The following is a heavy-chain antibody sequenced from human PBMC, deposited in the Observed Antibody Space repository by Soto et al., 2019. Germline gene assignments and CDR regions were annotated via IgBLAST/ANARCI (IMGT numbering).Heavy chain of an antibody. V-gene: IGHV3-30-3*01. J-gene: IGHJ6*02. CDR2: ISYDGSNK. CDR3: ARGTLDQRYYYGMDV. Sequence: QVQLVESGGGVVQPGRSVRLSCAASGFTLSSYAMHWVRQAPGKGLEWVAVISYDGSNKYYADSVKGRFTISRDNSKNTLYLKMNSLRAEDTAVYYCARGTLDQRYYYGMDVWGQGTTVTVFS. CDR1: GFTLSSYA. D-gene: IGHD2-2*01.